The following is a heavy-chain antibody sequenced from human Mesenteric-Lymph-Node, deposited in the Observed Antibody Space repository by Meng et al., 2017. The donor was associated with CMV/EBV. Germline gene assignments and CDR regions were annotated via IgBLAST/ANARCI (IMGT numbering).Heavy chain of an antibody. D-gene: IGHD6-13*01. CDR2: ISSSGSTI. J-gene: IGHJ6*02. CDR3: ARDLAAAGYYYYYGMDV. Sequence: GESLKISCAASGFTFSDYYMSWIRQAPGKGLEWVSYISSSGSTIYYADSVKGRFTISRDNSKNTLYLQMNSLRAEDTAVYYCARDLAAAGYYYYYGMDVWGQGTTVTVSS. CDR1: GFTFSDYY. V-gene: IGHV3-11*04.